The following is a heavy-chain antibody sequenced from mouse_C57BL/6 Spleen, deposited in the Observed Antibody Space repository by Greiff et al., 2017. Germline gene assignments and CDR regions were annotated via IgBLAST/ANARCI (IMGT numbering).Heavy chain of an antibody. D-gene: IGHD1-1*01. V-gene: IGHV1-82*01. J-gene: IGHJ2*01. CDR2: IYPGDGDT. Sequence: VQGVESGPELVKPGASVKISCKASGYAFSSSWMNWVKQRPGKGLEWIGRIYPGDGDTNYNGKFKGKATLTADKSSSTAYMQLSDLTTEDSAVYFCASTTVFDYWGQGTTLTVSS. CDR1: GYAFSSSW. CDR3: ASTTVFDY.